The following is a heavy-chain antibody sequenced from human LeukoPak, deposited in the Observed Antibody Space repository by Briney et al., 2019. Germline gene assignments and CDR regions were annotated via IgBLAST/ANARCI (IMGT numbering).Heavy chain of an antibody. J-gene: IGHJ4*02. D-gene: IGHD5-12*01. Sequence: ASVKVSCKASGYTFTSYEIQWLRQATGQGPEWMGWMNPNSSNTGSAQNFQGRVTMTRDTSISTAYMELSSLRSEDTAAYYCARHSGYDIKFDYWGQGTLVTVSS. CDR1: GYTFTSYE. CDR3: ARHSGYDIKFDY. V-gene: IGHV1-8*01. CDR2: MNPNSSNT.